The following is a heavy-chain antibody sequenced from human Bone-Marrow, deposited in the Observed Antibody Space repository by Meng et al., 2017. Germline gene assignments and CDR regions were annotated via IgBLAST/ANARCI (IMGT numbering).Heavy chain of an antibody. V-gene: IGHV3-7*01. Sequence: GESLKISCAASGFTLSSYWMSWVRQAPGKGLEWVANIKQDGSEKYYVDSVKGRFTISRDNAKNSLYLQMNSLRAEDTAVYYCARDRYSSSLDYWGQGTLVAVSS. CDR2: IKQDGSEK. D-gene: IGHD6-13*01. J-gene: IGHJ4*02. CDR1: GFTLSSYW. CDR3: ARDRYSSSLDY.